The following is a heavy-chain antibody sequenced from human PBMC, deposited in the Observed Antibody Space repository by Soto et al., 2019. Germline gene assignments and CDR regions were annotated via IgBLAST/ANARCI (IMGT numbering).Heavy chain of an antibody. CDR1: GGSISSGGYS. D-gene: IGHD6-13*01. Sequence: SETLSLTCAVSGGSISSGGYSWSWIRQPPGKGLEWIGYIYHSGSTYYNPSLKSRVTISVDRSKNQFSLKLSSVTAADTAVYYCARGVKGSRWYRFDPWGQGNLVTVSS. CDR3: ARGVKGSRWYRFDP. CDR2: IYHSGST. V-gene: IGHV4-30-2*01. J-gene: IGHJ5*02.